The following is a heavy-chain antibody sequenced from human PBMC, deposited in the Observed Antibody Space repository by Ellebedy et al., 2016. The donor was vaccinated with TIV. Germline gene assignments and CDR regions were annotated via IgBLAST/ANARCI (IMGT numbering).Heavy chain of an antibody. CDR3: TRLRYYDSSGPGD. CDR1: GFTFSSYS. D-gene: IGHD3-22*01. CDR2: ISSSSSTI. J-gene: IGHJ4*02. Sequence: GGSLRLSCAASGFTFSSYSMNWVRQAPGKGLEWVSYISSSSSTIYYADSVKGRFTISRDNAKNSLYLQMNSLRAEDTAVYYCTRLRYYDSSGPGDWGQGTLVTVSS. V-gene: IGHV3-48*04.